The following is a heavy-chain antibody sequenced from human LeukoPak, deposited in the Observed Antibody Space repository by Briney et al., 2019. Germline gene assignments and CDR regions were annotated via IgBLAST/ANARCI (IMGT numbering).Heavy chain of an antibody. Sequence: SETLSLTCAVYGGSFSGYYWSWIRQPPGKGLEWIGEINHSGSTNYNPSLKSRVTISVDTSKNQFSLKLSSVTAADTAVYYCARRLRRIIPDYWGQGTLVTVSS. V-gene: IGHV4-34*01. CDR1: GGSFSGYY. D-gene: IGHD3-16*01. J-gene: IGHJ4*02. CDR2: INHSGST. CDR3: ARRLRRIIPDY.